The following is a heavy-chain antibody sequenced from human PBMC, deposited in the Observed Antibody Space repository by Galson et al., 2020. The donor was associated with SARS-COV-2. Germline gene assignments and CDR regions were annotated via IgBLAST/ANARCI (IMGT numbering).Heavy chain of an antibody. CDR1: GLTFSSYS. CDR2: ISSSSSYI. CDR3: ARDHGYSGYEDGFDY. Sequence: KLGESLKISCEASGLTFSSYSMNWVSQAPGKGLEWVSSISSSSSYIYYADSVKGRFTISRDNAKNSLYLQMNSLRAEDTAVYYCARDHGYSGYEDGFDYWGQGTLVTVSS. J-gene: IGHJ4*02. V-gene: IGHV3-21*01. D-gene: IGHD5-12*01.